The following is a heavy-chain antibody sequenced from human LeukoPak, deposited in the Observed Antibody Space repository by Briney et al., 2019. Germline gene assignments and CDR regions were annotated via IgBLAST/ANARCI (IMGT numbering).Heavy chain of an antibody. Sequence: GSLRLSCVASGFTFSSYEMNWVRQAPGKGLEWVSYISSSGLTIYYADSVKGRFTISRDNARNSLYLQMNTLRAEDTAVCSCARGADGVSSNSRGWFDPWGQGTLVTVSS. CDR1: GFTFSSYE. CDR3: ARGADGVSSNSRGWFDP. V-gene: IGHV3-48*03. J-gene: IGHJ5*02. CDR2: ISSSGLTI. D-gene: IGHD2-15*01.